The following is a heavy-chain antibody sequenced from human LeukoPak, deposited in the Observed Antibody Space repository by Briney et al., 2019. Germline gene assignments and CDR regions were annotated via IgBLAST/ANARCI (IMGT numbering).Heavy chain of an antibody. CDR2: MNPNSGNT. Sequence: GASVKVSCKASGYTLTSYGISWVRQAPGQGLEWMGWMNPNSGNTGYAQKFQGRVTMTRNTSISTAYMELSSLRSEDTAVYYCARAGSSSGWFRYYYYYGMDVWGQGTTVTVSS. J-gene: IGHJ6*02. D-gene: IGHD6-19*01. V-gene: IGHV1-8*02. CDR1: GYTLTSYG. CDR3: ARAGSSSGWFRYYYYYGMDV.